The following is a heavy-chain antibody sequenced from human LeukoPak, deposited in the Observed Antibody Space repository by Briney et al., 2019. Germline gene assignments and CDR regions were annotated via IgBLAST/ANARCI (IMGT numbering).Heavy chain of an antibody. D-gene: IGHD5-24*01. CDR2: IYYSGRT. J-gene: IGHJ4*02. V-gene: IGHV4-39*01. CDR1: GGSISSSSYY. CDR3: ARLTRFRDGYNPPLGY. Sequence: SETLSLTCTVSGGSISSSSYYWGWIRQPPGKGLEWIGSIYYSGRTYYNPSLKSRVTISVDTSKNQFSLKLSSVTAADTAVYYCARLTRFRDGYNPPLGYWGQGTLVTVSS.